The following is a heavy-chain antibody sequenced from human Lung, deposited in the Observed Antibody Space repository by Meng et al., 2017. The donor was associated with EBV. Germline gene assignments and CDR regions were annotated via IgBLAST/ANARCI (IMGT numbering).Heavy chain of an antibody. CDR2: FVNNVDT. V-gene: IGHV1-18*01. J-gene: IGHJ4*02. CDR3: ARGTPGRSYSDY. CDR1: VYTFASFG. D-gene: IGHD3-10*01. Sequence: VPLLRLGAGLKKTGASRWVYCEASVYTFASFGTSWLRQAPGQGLEWMGWFVNNVDTYSAQKFQGRVTMTTDTHTSTAFMELRSLRSDDTAVYYCARGTPGRSYSDYWGQGTLVTVSS.